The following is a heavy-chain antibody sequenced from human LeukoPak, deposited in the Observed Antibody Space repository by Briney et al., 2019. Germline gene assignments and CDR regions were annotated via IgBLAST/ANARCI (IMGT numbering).Heavy chain of an antibody. J-gene: IGHJ3*02. CDR3: ARDLSYCSSTSCPREGAAFDI. CDR2: IIPIFGTA. V-gene: IGHV1-69*05. CDR1: GGTFSSYA. Sequence: SVKVSCKTSGGTFSSYAISWVRQAPGQGLEWMGGIIPIFGTANYAQKFQGRVTITTDESTSTAYMELSSLRSEDTAVYYCARDLSYCSSTSCPREGAAFDIWGQGTMVTVSS. D-gene: IGHD2-2*01.